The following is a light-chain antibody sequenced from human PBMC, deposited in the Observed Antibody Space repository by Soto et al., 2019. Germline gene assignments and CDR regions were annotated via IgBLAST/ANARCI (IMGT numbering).Light chain of an antibody. CDR2: DVS. Sequence: LTQPASVSGSPGQSITISCTGTSNYVGGYNYVSWYQQHPGKAPKLMIYDVSNRPSGVSNRFSGSKSANTASLTISGLQTEDESDYYCSSYTGSSTYVFGTGTKVTVL. J-gene: IGLJ1*01. CDR1: SNYVGGYNY. CDR3: SSYTGSSTYV. V-gene: IGLV2-14*03.